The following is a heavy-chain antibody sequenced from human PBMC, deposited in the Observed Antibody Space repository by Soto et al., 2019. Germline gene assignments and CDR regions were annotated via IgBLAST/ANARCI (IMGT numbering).Heavy chain of an antibody. Sequence: SETLSLTCTVSGGSISSSSYYWGWIRQPPGKGLEWIGSIYYSGSTYYNPSLKSRVTISVDTSKNQFSLKLSSVTAADTAVYYCARHGASWTIDFWSGYYPSALDYWGQGTLVTVSS. D-gene: IGHD3-3*01. CDR1: GGSISSSSYY. CDR3: ARHGASWTIDFWSGYYPSALDY. CDR2: IYYSGST. V-gene: IGHV4-39*01. J-gene: IGHJ4*02.